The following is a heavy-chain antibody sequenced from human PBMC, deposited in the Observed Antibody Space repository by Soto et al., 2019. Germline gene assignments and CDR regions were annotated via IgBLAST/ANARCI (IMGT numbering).Heavy chain of an antibody. CDR2: IYYSGIT. CDR3: ARYKANYYYGMDV. Sequence: QVQLQESGPGLVKPSETLSLTCTVSGGSISSYYWSWIRQSPGKGLEWIGYIYYSGITNNNPSLKSRVTISVETSKNQFSLKLSSVTAADTAVYYCARYKANYYYGMDVWGQGTTVTVSS. CDR1: GGSISSYY. J-gene: IGHJ6*02. V-gene: IGHV4-59*01. D-gene: IGHD1-20*01.